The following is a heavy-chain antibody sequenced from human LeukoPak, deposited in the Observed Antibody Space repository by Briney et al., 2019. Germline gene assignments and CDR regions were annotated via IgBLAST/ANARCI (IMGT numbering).Heavy chain of an antibody. J-gene: IGHJ3*02. V-gene: IGHV3-30-3*01. CDR3: ARDQYYYDSSGAFDI. CDR2: ISYDGSNK. CDR1: GFTFSSYA. D-gene: IGHD3-22*01. Sequence: GRSLRLSCAASGFTFSSYAMHWVRQAPGKGLEWVAVISYDGSNKYYADSVKGRFTISRDNSKNTLSLQMNSLRAEDTAVYYCARDQYYYDSSGAFDIWGQGTMVTVSS.